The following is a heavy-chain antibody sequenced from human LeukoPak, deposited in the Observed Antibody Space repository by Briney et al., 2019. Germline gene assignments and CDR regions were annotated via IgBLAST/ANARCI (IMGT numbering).Heavy chain of an antibody. V-gene: IGHV1-18*01. J-gene: IGHJ5*02. Sequence: ASVKVSCKSSGYTFTSYGISWVRQAPGQGLEWMGWISAYNGNTNYAQKLQGRVTMTTDTSTSTAYMELRSLRSDDPAVYYCARDRHDYIGGTWFAPSGHGNLVTVSP. CDR3: ARDRHDYIGGTWFAP. CDR2: ISAYNGNT. CDR1: GYTFTSYG. D-gene: IGHD4-11*01.